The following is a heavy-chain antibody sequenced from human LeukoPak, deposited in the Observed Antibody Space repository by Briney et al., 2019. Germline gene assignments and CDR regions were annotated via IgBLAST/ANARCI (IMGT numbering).Heavy chain of an antibody. CDR3: ARVIEYQLYYYYYYMDV. CDR2: MNPNSGNT. J-gene: IGHJ6*03. V-gene: IGHV1-8*01. D-gene: IGHD2-2*01. Sequence: ASVKVSCKASGYTFTSYDINWVRQATGQGLEGMGWMNPNSGNTGYAQKFQGRVTMTRNASISTAYMELSSLRSEDTAVYYCARVIEYQLYYYYYYMDVWGKGTTVTVSS. CDR1: GYTFTSYD.